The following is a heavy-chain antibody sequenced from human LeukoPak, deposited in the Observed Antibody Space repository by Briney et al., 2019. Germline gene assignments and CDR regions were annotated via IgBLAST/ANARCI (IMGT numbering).Heavy chain of an antibody. CDR2: TSSGGTT. CDR1: GVSLYNNY. J-gene: IGHJ3*02. CDR3: ARLNVGAFDS. Sequence: GGSLRLSCVVSGVSLYNNYIGWVRQAPRKGLEWVSLTSSGGTTWYEDSVKGRFIISRGTSKNTLFLQMNRLRVDDTAVYFCARLNVGAFDSWGQGTMVTVSS. V-gene: IGHV3-53*01.